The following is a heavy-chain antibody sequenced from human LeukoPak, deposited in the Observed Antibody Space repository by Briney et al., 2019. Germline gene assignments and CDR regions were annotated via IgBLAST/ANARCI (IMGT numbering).Heavy chain of an antibody. V-gene: IGHV4-59*01. Sequence: PSETLSLTCTVSGGSISSYYWSWIRQPPGKGLEWIGYIYYSGSTNYNPSLKSRVTISVDTSKNQFSLKLSSVTAADTAVYYCARLKYYDSSGYSDYWYFDLWGRGTLVTVSS. J-gene: IGHJ2*01. CDR2: IYYSGST. CDR3: ARLKYYDSSGYSDYWYFDL. D-gene: IGHD3-22*01. CDR1: GGSISSYY.